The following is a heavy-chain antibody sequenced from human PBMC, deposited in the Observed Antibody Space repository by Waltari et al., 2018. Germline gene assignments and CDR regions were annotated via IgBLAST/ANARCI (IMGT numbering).Heavy chain of an antibody. J-gene: IGHJ4*02. CDR1: GFTFNTYW. CDR2: INPDGSQK. D-gene: IGHD3-10*01. CDR3: TTLARGESGDY. Sequence: EVQLVESGGGLVQPGGSLSLSCAASGFTFNTYWMKWIRRAPGKGLEWVANINPDGSQKFYVDSVKGRFTVSRDNAQNSLYLKMNNLRAEDTAVYYCTTLARGESGDYWGQGTLVTVSS. V-gene: IGHV3-7*01.